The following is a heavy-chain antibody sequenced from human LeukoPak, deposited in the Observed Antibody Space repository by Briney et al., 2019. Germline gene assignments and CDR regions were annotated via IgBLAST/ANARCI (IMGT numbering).Heavy chain of an antibody. J-gene: IGHJ4*02. CDR2: IIPIFGTA. V-gene: IGHV1-69*13. Sequence: ASVKVSCKASGGTFSSYAISWVRQAPGQGLEWMGGIIPIFGTANYAQKFQGRVTITADESTSTAYMELSSLRSEDTAVYYCARGRPLDNWNEPLDYWGQGTLVTVSS. D-gene: IGHD1-20*01. CDR1: GGTFSSYA. CDR3: ARGRPLDNWNEPLDY.